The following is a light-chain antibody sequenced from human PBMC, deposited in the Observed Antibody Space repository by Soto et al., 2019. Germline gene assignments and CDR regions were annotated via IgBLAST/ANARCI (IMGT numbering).Light chain of an antibody. CDR2: AAS. Sequence: DTQMTQSPSSLSASVGDTVTITCRASQSINTYLNWYQQRPGKAPELLIYAASILHSGVPSRFSGSGSGTDFTLAISSLQPEDCATYYCQQSYGPPLTFGGGTKVEIK. CDR3: QQSYGPPLT. J-gene: IGKJ4*01. CDR1: QSINTY. V-gene: IGKV1-39*01.